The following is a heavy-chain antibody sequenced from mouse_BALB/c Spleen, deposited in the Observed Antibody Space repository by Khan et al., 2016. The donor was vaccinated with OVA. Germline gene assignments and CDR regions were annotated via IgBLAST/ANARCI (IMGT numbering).Heavy chain of an antibody. CDR1: GYTFTTYW. Sequence: QVQLQQSGAELAKPGASVKMSCKASGYTFTTYWMHWVKQRPGQGLEWIGYINPATGYTEYNQKFKDKATLTTEKSSSTAYMQLSSLTSDDSAVYYGTRRGLYGIFPYWGQGTLVTVSA. J-gene: IGHJ3*01. D-gene: IGHD2-1*01. CDR3: TRRGLYGIFPY. CDR2: INPATGYT. V-gene: IGHV1-7*01.